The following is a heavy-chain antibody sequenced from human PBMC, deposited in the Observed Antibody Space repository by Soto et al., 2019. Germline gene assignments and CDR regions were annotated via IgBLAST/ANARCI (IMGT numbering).Heavy chain of an antibody. V-gene: IGHV4-61*01. CDR2: IYYSGST. J-gene: IGHJ6*02. CDR3: ARDGAPYYYYGMAV. CDR1: GGSVSSGSYY. Sequence: PSETLSLTCTVSGGSVSSGSYYWSWIRQPPGKGLEWIGYIYYSGSTNYNPSLKSRVTISVDTSKNQFSLKLSSVTAADTAVYYCARDGAPYYYYGMAVWGQGTTVTVSS.